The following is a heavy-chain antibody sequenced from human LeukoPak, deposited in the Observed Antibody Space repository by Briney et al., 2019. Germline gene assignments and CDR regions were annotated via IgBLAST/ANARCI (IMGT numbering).Heavy chain of an antibody. V-gene: IGHV3-30*02. D-gene: IGHD5-18*01. CDR2: IRYDGSNK. Sequence: GGSLRLSCAASGFTFSSYGMHWVRQAPGKGLEWVAFIRYDGSNKYYADSVKGRFTISRDNSKNTLYLQMNSLRAEDTAVYYCAKDLGGGYSYGHFDYWGRGTLVTVSS. CDR3: AKDLGGGYSYGHFDY. J-gene: IGHJ4*02. CDR1: GFTFSSYG.